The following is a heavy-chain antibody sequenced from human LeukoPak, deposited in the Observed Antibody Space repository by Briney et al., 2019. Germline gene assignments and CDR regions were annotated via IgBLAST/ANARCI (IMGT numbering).Heavy chain of an antibody. D-gene: IGHD4-23*01. V-gene: IGHV3-7*03. CDR1: GFTFSAYW. J-gene: IGHJ4*02. CDR3: ARKTVVGSYFDY. CDR2: IKQDGSDK. Sequence: GGSLRLSCAASGFTFSAYWMSWVRQAPGKGLEWVANIKQDGSDKYYVDSVKGRFTISRDNAKNSLYLQMNSLRAEDTAVYYCARKTVVGSYFDYWGREPRSPSPQ.